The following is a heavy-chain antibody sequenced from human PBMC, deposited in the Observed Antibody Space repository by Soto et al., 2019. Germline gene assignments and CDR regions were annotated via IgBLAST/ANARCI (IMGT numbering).Heavy chain of an antibody. D-gene: IGHD3-22*01. Sequence: SGPTLVNPTQTLTLTCTFSGFSLSTSGVGVGWIRQPPGKALEWLALIYWDDDKRYSPSLKSRLTITKDTSKNQVVLTMTNMDPVDTATYYCAHTGSSGDYYADRYDYWGQGTLVTVSS. J-gene: IGHJ4*02. CDR2: IYWDDDK. CDR1: GFSLSTSGVG. V-gene: IGHV2-5*02. CDR3: AHTGSSGDYYADRYDY.